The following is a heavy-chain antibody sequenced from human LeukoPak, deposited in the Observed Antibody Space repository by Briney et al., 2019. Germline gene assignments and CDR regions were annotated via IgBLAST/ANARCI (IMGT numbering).Heavy chain of an antibody. CDR3: ATDRLTREFDY. D-gene: IGHD1-26*01. CDR1: GHTLSELS. V-gene: IGHV1-24*01. CDR2: FDLEDGET. Sequence: ASVKVSCKVSGHTLSELSMHWVRQAPGKGLEWMGGFDLEDGETIYAQKFQGRVTMTEDTSTDTAYMELSSLRSEDTAMYYCATDRLTREFDYWGQGTLVTVSS. J-gene: IGHJ4*02.